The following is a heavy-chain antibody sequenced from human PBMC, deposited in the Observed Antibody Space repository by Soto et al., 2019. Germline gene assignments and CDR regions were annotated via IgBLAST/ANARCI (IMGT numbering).Heavy chain of an antibody. CDR1: GFTFSNYW. V-gene: IGHV3-74*01. Sequence: EVQLVESGGGLVQPGESLRLSCAASGFTFSNYWMHWVRQAPGKGLVWVSRIDSDGSRITYADFVKGRFTISRDNAKNTVYLYMKNLTAEDTAVYYCVRTSLVVAVSTREDFWGQGTLVTVSS. J-gene: IGHJ4*02. CDR3: VRTSLVVAVSTREDF. CDR2: IDSDGSRI. D-gene: IGHD2-8*02.